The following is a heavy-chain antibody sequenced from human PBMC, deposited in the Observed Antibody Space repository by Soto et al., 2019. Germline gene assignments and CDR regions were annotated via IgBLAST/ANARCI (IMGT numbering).Heavy chain of an antibody. CDR2: ICNSGST. J-gene: IGHJ4*02. Sequence: SETLSLTCTVSGGSISSNYWTWIRQPPGKGLEWIGYICNSGSTNYNPSLKSRLTISEDTTKSQFSLKVNSMTAADTAVYYCARYRREAVAGYTLDNWGQGMLVTVSS. V-gene: IGHV4-59*01. CDR3: ARYRREAVAGYTLDN. D-gene: IGHD6-13*01. CDR1: GGSISSNY.